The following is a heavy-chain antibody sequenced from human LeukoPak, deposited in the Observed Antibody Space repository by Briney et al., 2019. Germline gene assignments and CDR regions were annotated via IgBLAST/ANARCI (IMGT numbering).Heavy chain of an antibody. Sequence: SETLSLTCTVSSGSISSYYWSWIRQPAGKGLEWIGRIYTSGSTNYNPSLKSRVTISVDKSKNQFSLKLSSVTAADTAVYYCARDRLGKNRTTNYYYYMDVWGKGTTVTVSS. J-gene: IGHJ6*03. CDR1: SGSISSYY. V-gene: IGHV4-4*07. CDR2: IYTSGST. CDR3: ARDRLGKNRTTNYYYYMDV. D-gene: IGHD1-7*01.